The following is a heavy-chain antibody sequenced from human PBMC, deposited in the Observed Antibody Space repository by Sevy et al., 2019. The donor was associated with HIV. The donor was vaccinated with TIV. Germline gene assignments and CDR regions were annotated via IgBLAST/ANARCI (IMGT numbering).Heavy chain of an antibody. Sequence: GGSLRLSCAASGFTFSDYYMSWIRQAPGKGLEWVSYISSSGSTIYYADSVKGRFTISRDNTKNSLYLQMNSLRADDTAVYYCATVPYYDFWIGFDDYWGQGTLVTVSS. CDR1: GFTFSDYY. J-gene: IGHJ4*02. CDR3: ATVPYYDFWIGFDDY. CDR2: ISSSGSTI. D-gene: IGHD3-3*01. V-gene: IGHV3-11*01.